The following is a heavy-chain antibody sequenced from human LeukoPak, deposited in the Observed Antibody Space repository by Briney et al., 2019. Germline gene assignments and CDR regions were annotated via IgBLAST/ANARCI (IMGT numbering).Heavy chain of an antibody. CDR2: IYYSGST. J-gene: IGHJ4*02. CDR1: GGSISSYY. V-gene: IGHV4-59*01. CDR3: ARRKSSGYYDW. D-gene: IGHD3-22*01. Sequence: SETLSLTCTVSGGSISSYYWSWIRQPPGKGLEWIGYIYYSGSTNYNPSLKSRVTISVDTSKNQFSLKLSSVTAADTAVYYCARRKSSGYYDWWGQGTLVTVSS.